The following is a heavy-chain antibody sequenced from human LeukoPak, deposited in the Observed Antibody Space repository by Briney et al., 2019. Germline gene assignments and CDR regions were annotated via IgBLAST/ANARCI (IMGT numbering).Heavy chain of an antibody. CDR1: GYTFTSYD. CDR2: MNPNSGNT. J-gene: IGHJ3*02. V-gene: IGHV1-8*01. Sequence: ASVTVSCKASGYTFTSYDINWVRQATGQGLEWMGWMNPNSGNTGYAQKFQGRVTMTRNTSISTAYMELSSLRSEDTAVYYCARVGYSSSWVNDAFDIWGQGTMVTVSS. CDR3: ARVGYSSSWVNDAFDI. D-gene: IGHD6-13*01.